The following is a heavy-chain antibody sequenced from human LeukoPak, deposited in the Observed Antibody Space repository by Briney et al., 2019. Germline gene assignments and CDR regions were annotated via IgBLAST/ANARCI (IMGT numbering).Heavy chain of an antibody. CDR3: ARVEYYDFWSGIDY. J-gene: IGHJ4*02. CDR2: INWNGGST. V-gene: IGHV3-20*04. Sequence: RPGGSLRLSCAASGFTLDDYGMSWVRQAPGKGLEWVSGINWNGGSTGYADSVKGRFTISRDNAKNSLYLQMNSLRAEDTALYYCARVEYYDFWSGIDYWGQGTLVTVSS. CDR1: GFTLDDYG. D-gene: IGHD3-3*01.